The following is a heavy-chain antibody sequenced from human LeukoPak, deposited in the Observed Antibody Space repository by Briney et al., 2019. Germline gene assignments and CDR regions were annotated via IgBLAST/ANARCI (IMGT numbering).Heavy chain of an antibody. CDR3: AKEERYYYDSSGYRTGY. CDR1: GFTFSSYA. J-gene: IGHJ4*02. D-gene: IGHD3-22*01. V-gene: IGHV3-23*01. Sequence: GGSLRLSCAASGFTFSSYAMSWVRQAPGKGLEWVSAISGSGGSTYYADSVKCRFTISRDNPKNTLYLQMNSLRAEDTAVYYCAKEERYYYDSSGYRTGYWGQGTLVTVSS. CDR2: ISGSGGST.